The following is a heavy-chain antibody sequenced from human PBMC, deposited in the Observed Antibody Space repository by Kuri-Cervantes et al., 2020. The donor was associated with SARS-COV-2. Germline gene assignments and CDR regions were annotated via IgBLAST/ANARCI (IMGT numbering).Heavy chain of an antibody. CDR1: GFTFSSYG. Sequence: GESLKISCAASGFTFSSYGMHWVRQAPGKGLEWVAVISYDGSNKYYADSVKGRFTISRDNSKNTLYLQMNSLRAEDTAVYYCASLITIFGVVRAEYFQHWGQGTLVTVSS. CDR3: ASLITIFGVVRAEYFQH. V-gene: IGHV3-30*03. CDR2: ISYDGSNK. J-gene: IGHJ1*01. D-gene: IGHD3-3*01.